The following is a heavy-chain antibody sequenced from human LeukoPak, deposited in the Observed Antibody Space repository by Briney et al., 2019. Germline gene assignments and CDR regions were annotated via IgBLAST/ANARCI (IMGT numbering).Heavy chain of an antibody. CDR1: GGSISSSSYY. Sequence: SETLSLTCTVSGGSISSSSYYWGWIRQPPGKGLEWIGSIYYSGSTYYNPSLKSRVTISVDTSKNQFSLKLSSVTAADTAVYYCRYSSSWDPEFDYWGQGTLVTVSS. CDR3: RYSSSWDPEFDY. D-gene: IGHD6-13*01. J-gene: IGHJ4*02. CDR2: IYYSGST. V-gene: IGHV4-39*01.